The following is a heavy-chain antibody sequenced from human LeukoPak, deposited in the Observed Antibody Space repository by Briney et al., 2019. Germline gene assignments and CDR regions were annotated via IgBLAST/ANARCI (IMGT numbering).Heavy chain of an antibody. D-gene: IGHD3-10*01. CDR3: ARALNPLSGTYYFDY. CDR2: IYISGST. J-gene: IGHJ4*02. Sequence: PSETLSLTCTVSGASINTHYWTWIRQPAGKGLDWIGRIYISGSTDYSPSLKGRVTMSVDTSKNQFSLKLSSVTAADTAVYYCARALNPLSGTYYFDYWGQGTPVTVSS. V-gene: IGHV4-4*07. CDR1: GASINTHY.